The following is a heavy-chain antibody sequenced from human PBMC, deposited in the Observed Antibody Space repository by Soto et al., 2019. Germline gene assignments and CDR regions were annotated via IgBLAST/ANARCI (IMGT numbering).Heavy chain of an antibody. Sequence: TGGSLRLSCAASGFTFSSYGMHWVRQAPGKGLEWVAVIWYDGSNKYYADSVKGRFTISRDNSKNTLYLQMNSLRAEDTAVYYCARDEVRRVPATNWFDPWGQGTLVTVSS. CDR1: GFTFSSYG. J-gene: IGHJ5*02. V-gene: IGHV3-33*01. CDR2: IWYDGSNK. D-gene: IGHD2-2*01. CDR3: ARDEVRRVPATNWFDP.